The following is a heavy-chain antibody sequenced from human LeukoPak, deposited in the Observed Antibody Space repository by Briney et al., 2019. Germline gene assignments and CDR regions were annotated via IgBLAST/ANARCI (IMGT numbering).Heavy chain of an antibody. D-gene: IGHD2-2*01. J-gene: IGHJ4*02. CDR2: IYTSGST. Sequence: PSETLSLTCTVSGGSISSYYWSWLRQPAGKGLEWIGRIYTSGSTNYNPSLKSRVTMSVDTSKNQFSLKLSSVTAADTAVYYRARGGAGYCSSTSCYVPRPFDYWGQGTLVTVSS. CDR1: GGSISSYY. CDR3: ARGGAGYCSSTSCYVPRPFDY. V-gene: IGHV4-4*07.